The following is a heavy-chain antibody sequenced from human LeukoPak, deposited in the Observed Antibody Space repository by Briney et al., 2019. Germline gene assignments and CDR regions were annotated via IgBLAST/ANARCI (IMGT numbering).Heavy chain of an antibody. J-gene: IGHJ3*02. Sequence: PSETLSLTCAVYGGSFSGYYWGWIRQPPGKGLEWIGSFYHSGSTYYNPSLKSRVTISVDTSKNQFSLKLSSVTAADTAVYYCASNYASGPDDAFDIWGQGTMVTVSS. D-gene: IGHD3-10*01. CDR2: FYHSGST. CDR3: ASNYASGPDDAFDI. V-gene: IGHV4-38-2*01. CDR1: GGSFSGYY.